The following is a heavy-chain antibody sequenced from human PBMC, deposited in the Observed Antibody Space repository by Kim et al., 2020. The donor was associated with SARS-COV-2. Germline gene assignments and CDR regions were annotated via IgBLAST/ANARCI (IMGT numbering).Heavy chain of an antibody. CDR2: IYYSGST. D-gene: IGHD3-10*01. Sequence: SETLSLTCTVSGGSISSYYWSWIRQPPGKGLEWIGYIYYSGSTNYNPSLKSRVTISVDTSKNQFSLKLSSVTAADTAVYYCARVVTMVQAVIIAPYYYYYMDVWGKGTPVTVSS. CDR3: ARVVTMVQAVIIAPYYYYYMDV. J-gene: IGHJ6*03. V-gene: IGHV4-59*01. CDR1: GGSISSYY.